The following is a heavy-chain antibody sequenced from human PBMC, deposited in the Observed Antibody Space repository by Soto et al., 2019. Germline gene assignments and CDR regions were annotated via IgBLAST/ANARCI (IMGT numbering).Heavy chain of an antibody. J-gene: IGHJ4*02. D-gene: IGHD5-18*01. CDR2: IYWEDDK. CDR1: GFSLSTSGVG. CDR3: AYSVVGVCGYGYSGFDY. Sequence: QITLKESGPTLVKPTQTLTLTFTFPGFSLSTSGVGVCWISQPPGAALEWLALIYWEDDKRYSSSLKTRLTISKDTSKNQLVLTMTNMDPVDTATYYCAYSVVGVCGYGYSGFDYWGQGTLVTVSS. V-gene: IGHV2-5*02.